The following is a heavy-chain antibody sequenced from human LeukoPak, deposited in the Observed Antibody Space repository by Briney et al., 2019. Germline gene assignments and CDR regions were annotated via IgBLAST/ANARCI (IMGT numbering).Heavy chain of an antibody. J-gene: IGHJ3*02. Sequence: PGGSLRLSCAASGFTFSTYGMHWVRQAPGKGLEWVALMWYDGSNTYYADSVKGRFTISRDNSKNTLYLQMNSLRADDTAVYYCARDIGGETQLGLAFDIWGQGTMVTVSS. CDR3: ARDIGGETQLGLAFDI. CDR2: MWYDGSNT. V-gene: IGHV3-33*01. D-gene: IGHD6-13*01. CDR1: GFTFSTYG.